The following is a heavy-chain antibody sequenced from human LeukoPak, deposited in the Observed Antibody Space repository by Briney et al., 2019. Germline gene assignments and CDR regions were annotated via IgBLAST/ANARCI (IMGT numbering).Heavy chain of an antibody. CDR3: ARGTLRGYYGMDV. CDR1: GGSISSGGYS. J-gene: IGHJ6*02. D-gene: IGHD1-1*01. Sequence: SQTLSLTCAVSGGSISSGGYSWSWIRQPPGKGLEWIGYIYHSGSTYYNPSLKSRVTMSVDRSKNQFSLKLSSVTAADTAVYYCARGTLRGYYGMDVWGQGTTVTVSS. CDR2: IYHSGST. V-gene: IGHV4-30-2*01.